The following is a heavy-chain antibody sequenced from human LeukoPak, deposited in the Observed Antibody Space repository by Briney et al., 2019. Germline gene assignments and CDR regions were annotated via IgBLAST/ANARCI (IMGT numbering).Heavy chain of an antibody. V-gene: IGHV4-31*03. D-gene: IGHD3-3*01. J-gene: IGHJ4*02. CDR1: GGSISSGGYY. CDR2: IYYSGST. Sequence: SETLSLTCTVSGGSISSGGYYWSWIRQHPGKGLEWIGYIYYSGSTYYNPSLKSRVTISVDTSKNQFSLKLSSVTAADTAVYYRASSHPLGSNNDYYTPFDYWGQGTLVTVSS. CDR3: ASSHPLGSNNDYYTPFDY.